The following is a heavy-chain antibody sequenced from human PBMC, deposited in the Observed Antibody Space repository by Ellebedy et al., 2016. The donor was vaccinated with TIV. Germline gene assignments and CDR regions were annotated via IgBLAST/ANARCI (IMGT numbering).Heavy chain of an antibody. CDR1: GFSFRSYW. CDR3: ATDGSYGDFRSPAHAFVI. D-gene: IGHD4-17*01. CDR2: VNQDGSEK. J-gene: IGHJ3*02. V-gene: IGHV3-7*01. Sequence: GESLKISCVGSGFSFRSYWMSWVRQSPGKGLEWVANVNQDGSEKYYVDSVKGRFTISRDNAKNSLYLQMSSLRADDTSVYYCATDGSYGDFRSPAHAFVIWGQGTVVTVSS.